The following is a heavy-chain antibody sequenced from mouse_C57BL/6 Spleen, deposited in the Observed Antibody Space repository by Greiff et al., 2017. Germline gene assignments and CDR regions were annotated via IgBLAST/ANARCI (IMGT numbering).Heavy chain of an antibody. CDR1: GYSITSGYD. Sequence: EVQLQQSGPGMVKPSQSLSLTCTVTGYSITSGYDWHWIRHFPGNKLEWMGYISYSGSTNYNPSLKSRISITHDTSKNHFFLKLNSVTTEDTATYYCARDRTGKDWYFDVWGTGTTVTVSS. V-gene: IGHV3-1*01. CDR2: ISYSGST. J-gene: IGHJ1*03. D-gene: IGHD4-1*01. CDR3: ARDRTGKDWYFDV.